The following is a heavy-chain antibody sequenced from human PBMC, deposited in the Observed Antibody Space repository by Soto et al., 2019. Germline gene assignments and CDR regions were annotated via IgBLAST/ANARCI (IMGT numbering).Heavy chain of an antibody. CDR2: ISSSSSYT. J-gene: IGHJ4*02. V-gene: IGHV3-11*03. CDR3: ARSSDSGGYFDY. D-gene: IGHD3-10*01. Sequence: SGGSLRLSCAASGFTFSDYYMSWIRQAPGKGLEWVSYISSSSSYTNYADSVKGRFTISRDNAKNSLYLQMNSLRAEDTAVYYCARSSDSGGYFDYWGQGTLVTVSS. CDR1: GFTFSDYY.